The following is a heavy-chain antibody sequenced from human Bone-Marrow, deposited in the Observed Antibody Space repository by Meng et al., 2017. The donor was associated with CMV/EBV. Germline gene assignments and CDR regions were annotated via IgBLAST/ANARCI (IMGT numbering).Heavy chain of an antibody. CDR1: GFTFDDYA. Sequence: GGSLRLSCAASGFTFDDYAMHWVRQAPGKGLEWVSGISWNSGSIGYADSVKGRFTISRDNAKNSLYLQMNSLRAEDTALYYCAKDRIGSGWYDANGMDVWGQGTTVTVSS. J-gene: IGHJ6*02. CDR2: ISWNSGSI. D-gene: IGHD6-19*01. V-gene: IGHV3-9*01. CDR3: AKDRIGSGWYDANGMDV.